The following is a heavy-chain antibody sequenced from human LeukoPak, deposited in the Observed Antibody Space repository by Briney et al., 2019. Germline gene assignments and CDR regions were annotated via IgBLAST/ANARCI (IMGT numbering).Heavy chain of an antibody. CDR3: ARGYYDVLTGSIDS. CDR1: GFTLSNYA. J-gene: IGHJ5*01. V-gene: IGHV3-64*01. D-gene: IGHD3-9*01. CDR2: LSSNGGST. Sequence: TGGSLRLSCVASGFTLSNYAMHWVRHATGKGLEYVSALSSNGGSTYYAHSVKGRFILSRDNSKNTLYLQMGSLRPEDTAVYYCARGYYDVLTGSIDSWGQGTLVTVSS.